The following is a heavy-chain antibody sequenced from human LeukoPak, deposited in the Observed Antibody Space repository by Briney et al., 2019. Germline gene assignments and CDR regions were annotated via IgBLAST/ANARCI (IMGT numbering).Heavy chain of an antibody. D-gene: IGHD5-18*01. CDR3: ARGGSDTAMAHDY. Sequence: SQTLSLTCAISGDSVSSNSAAWNWIRQSPSRGLEWLGRTYYGPKWYNDYGVSVKSRITINADTSKNQFSLQLNSVTPEDTAVYYCARGGSDTAMAHDYWGQGTLVTVSS. CDR1: GDSVSSNSAA. J-gene: IGHJ4*02. CDR2: TYYGPKWYN. V-gene: IGHV6-1*01.